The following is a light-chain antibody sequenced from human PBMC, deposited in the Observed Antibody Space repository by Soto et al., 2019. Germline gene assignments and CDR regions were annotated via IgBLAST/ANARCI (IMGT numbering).Light chain of an antibody. V-gene: IGKV1-39*01. CDR3: QQSYIVPDT. CDR2: AAS. J-gene: IGKJ3*01. Sequence: DIQMTQSPSSLSASVGDRVTITCRASQSISTYLHWYQQKPGKAPNLLIYAASTLQSGVPSRFSGSGSGTDFTLTISSLQPEDFATYFCQQSYIVPDTFGPGTTVNIK. CDR1: QSISTY.